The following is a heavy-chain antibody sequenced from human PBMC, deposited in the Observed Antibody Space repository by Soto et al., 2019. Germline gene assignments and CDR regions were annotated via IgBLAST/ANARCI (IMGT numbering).Heavy chain of an antibody. CDR2: IYSSGST. V-gene: IGHV4-4*07. CDR3: ARGQRFSDWFDP. D-gene: IGHD3-3*01. J-gene: IGHJ5*02. CDR1: GGAINSYY. Sequence: SETLSLTCTVSGGAINSYYWTWIRQPAGKGLERIGRIYSSGSTKYNPSLQSRVTMSLETSKNQFSLRLTSVTAADTAVYYCARGQRFSDWFDPWGQGTLVTVS.